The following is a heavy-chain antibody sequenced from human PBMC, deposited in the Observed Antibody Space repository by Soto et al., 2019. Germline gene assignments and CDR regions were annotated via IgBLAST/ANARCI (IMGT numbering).Heavy chain of an antibody. D-gene: IGHD6-6*01. J-gene: IGHJ4*02. CDR3: ARGSPLSSSFPLDY. V-gene: IGHV4-59*12. Sequence: SETLSLTCTVFGGPIRPYYWSWIRQPPGKELEWIGYIYYTGSTNYSPSLKSRVTMSLDTSKNLLSLKLNSVTAADTAVYYCARGSPLSSSFPLDYWGQGSLVTVSS. CDR2: IYYTGST. CDR1: GGPIRPYY.